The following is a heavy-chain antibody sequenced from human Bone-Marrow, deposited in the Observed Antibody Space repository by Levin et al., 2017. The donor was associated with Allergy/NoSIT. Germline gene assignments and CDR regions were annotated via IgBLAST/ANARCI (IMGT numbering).Heavy chain of an antibody. CDR2: INPNNGHT. CDR3: ARIFVVDGNSRFDY. J-gene: IGHJ4*02. D-gene: IGHD3-3*01. Sequence: GESLKISCKASGYTFSTFGITWVRQAPGQGLEWMGWINPNNGHTNYAQNLEDRVTMTTDRRTSTAYMELRSLESDDTAVYFCARIFVVDGNSRFDYWGQGTLVSVSS. V-gene: IGHV1-18*01. CDR1: GYTFSTFG.